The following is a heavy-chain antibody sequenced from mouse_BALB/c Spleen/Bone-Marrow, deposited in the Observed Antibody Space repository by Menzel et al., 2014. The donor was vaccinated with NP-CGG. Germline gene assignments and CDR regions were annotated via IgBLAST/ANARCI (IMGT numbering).Heavy chain of an antibody. Sequence: QVQLKQSGAELVKPGASVRLSCKASGYSFTTYWIHWVKQRPGQGLEWIGEINPSNGRTNCNEKFKSKATLTVDKSSSTAYVQLSSLTSEDSAVYYCARYDGPAWFAYWGQGTLVTVSA. J-gene: IGHJ3*01. CDR1: GYSFTTYW. CDR3: ARYDGPAWFAY. V-gene: IGHV1S81*02. CDR2: INPSNGRT. D-gene: IGHD2-3*01.